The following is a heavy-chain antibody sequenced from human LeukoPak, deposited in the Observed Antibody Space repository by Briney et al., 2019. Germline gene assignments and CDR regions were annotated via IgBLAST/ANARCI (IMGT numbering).Heavy chain of an antibody. CDR2: IWYDGSNK. V-gene: IGHV3-33*01. D-gene: IGHD5-18*01. CDR1: GFTFSSYG. J-gene: IGHJ5*02. Sequence: GGSLRLSCAASGFTFSSYGMHWVRQAPGKGLEWVAVIWYDGSNKYYADSVKGRFTISRDDSKNTLYLQMNSLRAEDTAVYYCARGNGYISGRVDYNWFDPWGQGTLVTVSS. CDR3: ARGNGYISGRVDYNWFDP.